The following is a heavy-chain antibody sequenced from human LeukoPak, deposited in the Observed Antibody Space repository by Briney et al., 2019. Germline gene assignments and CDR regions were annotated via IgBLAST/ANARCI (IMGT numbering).Heavy chain of an antibody. Sequence: GGSLRLSCAASGFTFSSYWMSWVRQAPGKGLEWVANIKQDGSEKYYVDSVKGRFTISRDNAKNSLYLQMNSLRADDTALYYCAKAGGSGTYNRGYFDCWGQGTLVTVSS. CDR3: AKAGGSGTYNRGYFDC. J-gene: IGHJ4*02. D-gene: IGHD3-10*01. V-gene: IGHV3-7*03. CDR2: IKQDGSEK. CDR1: GFTFSSYW.